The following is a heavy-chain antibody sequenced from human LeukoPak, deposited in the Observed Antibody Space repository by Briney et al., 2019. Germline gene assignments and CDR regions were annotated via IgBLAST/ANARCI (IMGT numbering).Heavy chain of an antibody. Sequence: GASVTVSCKASGYTLTGYYMHWVRQAPGQGLEWMGWISPYNGNTDYPQKVQGRVTMTTDTSTSTAYMELRSLRLDDTAVYYCARGGVGHCSGGSCPTSWFDPWGQGTLVTVSS. CDR3: ARGGVGHCSGGSCPTSWFDP. V-gene: IGHV1-18*04. D-gene: IGHD2-15*01. CDR2: ISPYNGNT. J-gene: IGHJ5*02. CDR1: GYTLTGYY.